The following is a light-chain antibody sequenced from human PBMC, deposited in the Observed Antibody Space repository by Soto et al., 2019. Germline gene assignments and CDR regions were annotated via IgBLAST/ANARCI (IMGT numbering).Light chain of an antibody. V-gene: IGLV2-23*01. CDR1: SSDVGNYNL. Sequence: QSALTQPASVSGSPGQSITISCTGTSSDVGNYNLVSWYQQHPGKAPKLMIYEGNKRPSGVSNRFSGSKSGNTASLTISGLQAEDEADYYCCSYAGSYTLLFGGGTKVTVL. CDR3: CSYAGSYTLL. J-gene: IGLJ2*01. CDR2: EGN.